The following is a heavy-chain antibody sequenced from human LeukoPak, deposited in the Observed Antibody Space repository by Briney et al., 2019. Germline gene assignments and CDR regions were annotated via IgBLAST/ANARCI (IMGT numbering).Heavy chain of an antibody. V-gene: IGHV1-69*05. CDR2: IIPIFGTA. D-gene: IGHD1-7*01. Sequence: GASVKVSCKASGGTFSSYAISWVRQAPGQGVEGMGGIIPIFGTANYAQTFQGRVTLTTDESTSTAYMELSSLRSEDTAVYYCARAGTIEGTLYKLDYWGQGTLVTVSS. J-gene: IGHJ4*02. CDR1: GGTFSSYA. CDR3: ARAGTIEGTLYKLDY.